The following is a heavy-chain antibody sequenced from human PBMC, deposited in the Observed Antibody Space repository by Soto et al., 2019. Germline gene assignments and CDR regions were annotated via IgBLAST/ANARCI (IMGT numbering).Heavy chain of an antibody. CDR2: IYYSGST. J-gene: IGHJ6*03. V-gene: IGHV4-59*08. D-gene: IGHD2-2*01. Sequence: SETLSLTCTVSGGSISSYYWSWIRQPPGKGLEWIGYIYYSGSTNYNPSLKSRVTISVDTSKNQFSLKLSSVTAADTAVYYCARMGLYCSSTSCHYYYYMDVWGKGTTVTVSS. CDR1: GGSISSYY. CDR3: ARMGLYCSSTSCHYYYYMDV.